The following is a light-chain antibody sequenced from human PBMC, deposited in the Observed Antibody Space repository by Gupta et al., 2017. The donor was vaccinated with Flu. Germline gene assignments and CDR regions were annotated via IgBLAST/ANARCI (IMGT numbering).Light chain of an antibody. Sequence: GTLSLSPGERATLSCRASQSVSSSILAWYQQKPGQAPRLLIYGASNRATDIPDRFSGSGSGTDFTLTISRLEPEDFAVYYCQQEGHSPWTFGQGTKVEIK. CDR1: QSVSSSI. V-gene: IGKV3-20*01. CDR3: QQEGHSPWT. J-gene: IGKJ1*01. CDR2: GAS.